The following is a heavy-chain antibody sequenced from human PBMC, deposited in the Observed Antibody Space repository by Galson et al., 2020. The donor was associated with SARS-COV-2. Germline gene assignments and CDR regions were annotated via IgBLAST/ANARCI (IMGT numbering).Heavy chain of an antibody. CDR1: GFSINTSGMR. D-gene: IGHD3-10*01. Sequence: SGPTLLQPTQTLTLTCTFSGFSINTSGMRVRWIRQPPGKALEWLARIDWDDDKYYSTSLKTRLTISKDTSKNQVVLTMTNMDPVDTATYYCARTYYGSGNIFDRWGQGTLVTFSS. CDR2: IDWDDDK. V-gene: IGHV2-70*04. J-gene: IGHJ5*02. CDR3: ARTYYGSGNIFDR.